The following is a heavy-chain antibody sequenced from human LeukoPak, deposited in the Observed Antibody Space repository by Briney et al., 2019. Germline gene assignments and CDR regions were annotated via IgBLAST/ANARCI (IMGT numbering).Heavy chain of an antibody. CDR2: ISGSGGST. CDR3: AKGNPVAGTSSWFDP. D-gene: IGHD6-19*01. V-gene: IGHV3-23*01. Sequence: GGSLRLSCAASGFTFSSYAMSWVRQAPGKGLEWVSAISGSGGSTYYADPVKGRFTISRDNSKNTLYLQMNSLRAEDTAVYYCAKGNPVAGTSSWFDPWGQGTLVTVSS. J-gene: IGHJ5*02. CDR1: GFTFSSYA.